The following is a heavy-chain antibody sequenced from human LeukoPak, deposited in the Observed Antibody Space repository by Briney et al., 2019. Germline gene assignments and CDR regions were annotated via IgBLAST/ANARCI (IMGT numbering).Heavy chain of an antibody. Sequence: GASVKVSCKASGYTFTGYHMHWVRQAPGQGLEWMGWINPNSGGTNYAQKFQGRVTMTRDTSISTAYMELSRLRSDDTAVYYCARSLGYCSSTSCSMTVWGQGTTVTVSS. D-gene: IGHD2-2*01. CDR1: GYTFTGYH. V-gene: IGHV1-2*02. CDR2: INPNSGGT. CDR3: ARSLGYCSSTSCSMTV. J-gene: IGHJ6*02.